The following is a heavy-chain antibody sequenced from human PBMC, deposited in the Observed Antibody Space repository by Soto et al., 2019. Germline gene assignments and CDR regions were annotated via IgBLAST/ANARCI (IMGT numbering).Heavy chain of an antibody. CDR1: GFTFSSYD. CDR3: ARASGSYYLYYYGMDG. D-gene: IGHD3-10*01. V-gene: IGHV3-13*01. J-gene: IGHJ6*02. CDR2: IGTAGDT. Sequence: EVQLVESGGGLVQPGGSLRLSCAASGFTFSSYDMHWVRQATGKGLEWVSAIGTAGDTYYPGSVKGRFTISRENAKNSLYLQMNILRAEDTAVYDCARASGSYYLYYYGMDGWGQGTTVTVSS.